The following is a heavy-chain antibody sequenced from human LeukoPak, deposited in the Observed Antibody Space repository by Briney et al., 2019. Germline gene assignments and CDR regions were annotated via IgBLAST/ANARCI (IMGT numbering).Heavy chain of an antibody. CDR2: IWYDGSNK. J-gene: IGHJ4*02. V-gene: IGHV3-33*01. CDR3: ARRMAAALLDY. Sequence: PGRSLRLSCAASGFTFSSYGMHWVRQAPGKGVEWVAVIWYDGSNKYYADSVKGRFTISRDNSKNTLYLQMNSLRAEDTAVYYCARRMAAALLDYWGQGTLVTVSS. D-gene: IGHD2-2*02. CDR1: GFTFSSYG.